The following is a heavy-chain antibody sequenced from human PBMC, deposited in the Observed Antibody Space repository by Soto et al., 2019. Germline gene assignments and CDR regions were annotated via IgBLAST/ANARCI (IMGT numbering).Heavy chain of an antibody. CDR2: INGGGGST. CDR1: GFTFSSYT. Sequence: EVQLLEAGGDLIQPGGSLRLSCAASGFTFSSYTMTWVRQAPGKGLEWVSAINGGGGSTYYADSVKGRFTISRDNSKETLYLQMNSLRAEDTAVYYCAKDKVCSGGSCYYDYWGQGTLVTVSS. D-gene: IGHD2-15*01. CDR3: AKDKVCSGGSCYYDY. V-gene: IGHV3-23*01. J-gene: IGHJ4*02.